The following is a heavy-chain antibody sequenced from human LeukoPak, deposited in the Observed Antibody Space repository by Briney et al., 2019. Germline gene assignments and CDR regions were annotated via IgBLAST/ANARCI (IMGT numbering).Heavy chain of an antibody. Sequence: SSQTLSLTCTVSGGSISSGSYYWSWIRQPPGKGLEWIGYVDHTGSTNFNPSPNGRVSISRDTTNNLFSLRLRSVTAADTAVYFCARGRVSSSTWYSTYYYYFYMDVWGKGTTVTVSS. CDR2: VDHTGST. D-gene: IGHD1-1*01. CDR1: GGSISSGSYY. J-gene: IGHJ6*03. CDR3: ARGRVSSSTWYSTYYYYFYMDV. V-gene: IGHV4-61*03.